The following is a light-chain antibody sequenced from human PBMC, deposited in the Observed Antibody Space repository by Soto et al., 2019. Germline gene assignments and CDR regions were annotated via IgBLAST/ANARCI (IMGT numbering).Light chain of an antibody. Sequence: QSALAQPASVSGSPGQSITISGTGTSSDVGAYNSVSWYQQHPHKAPQVIIYKGTQRPSGVSNRFSGSTSGNAASLTLSGLQADDEADYFCCSSAPESTYVFGSGTKVTVL. CDR1: SSDVGAYNS. V-gene: IGLV2-23*01. J-gene: IGLJ1*01. CDR2: KGT. CDR3: CSSAPESTYV.